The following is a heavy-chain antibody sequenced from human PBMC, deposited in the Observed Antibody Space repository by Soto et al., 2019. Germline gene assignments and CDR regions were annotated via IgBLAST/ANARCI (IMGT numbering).Heavy chain of an antibody. V-gene: IGHV3-30-3*01. J-gene: IGHJ4*02. CDR3: ARDRFGEFNFDY. CDR1: GFTFSSYA. CDR2: ISYDGSNK. D-gene: IGHD3-10*01. Sequence: GGSLRLSCAASGFTFSSYAMHWVRQAPGKGLEWVAVISYDGSNKYYADSVKGRFTISRDNSKNTLYLQMNSLRAEDTAVYYCARDRFGEFNFDYWGQGTLVTVSS.